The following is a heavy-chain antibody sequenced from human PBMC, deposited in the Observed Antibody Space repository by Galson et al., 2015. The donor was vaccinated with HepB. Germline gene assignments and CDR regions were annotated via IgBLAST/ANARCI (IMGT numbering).Heavy chain of an antibody. V-gene: IGHV3-30-3*01. CDR1: GFIFISYA. J-gene: IGHJ5*02. CDR2: ISYACSNK. D-gene: IGHD7-27*01. Sequence: PRLSRPASGFIFISYALHWLRQAPAMGRAWVAGISYACSNKYYEDSVKGQFPISRGNSKNTLHLQMNSLGAEDPAVDFFARDRVGELGPGDWFDPWGQGTLVTVSS. CDR3: ARDRVGELGPGDWFDP.